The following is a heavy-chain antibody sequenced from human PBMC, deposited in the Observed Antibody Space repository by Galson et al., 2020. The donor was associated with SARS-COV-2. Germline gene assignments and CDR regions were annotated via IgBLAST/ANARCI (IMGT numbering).Heavy chain of an antibody. V-gene: IGHV3-66*01. CDR1: GFTVSSNY. Sequence: GGSLRLSCAASGFTVSSNYMSWVRQAPGKGLEWVSVIYSGGSTYYADSVKGRFTISRDNSKNTLYLQMNSLRAEDTAVYYCASYYYDSSGYYSPYFDYWGQGTLVTVSS. CDR3: ASYYYDSSGYYSPYFDY. D-gene: IGHD3-22*01. CDR2: IYSGGST. J-gene: IGHJ4*02.